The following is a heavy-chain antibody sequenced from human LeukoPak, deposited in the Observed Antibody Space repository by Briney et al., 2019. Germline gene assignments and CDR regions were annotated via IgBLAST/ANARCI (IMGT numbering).Heavy chain of an antibody. Sequence: GGSLRLSCAASGFTFSSDAMHWVRQAPGKGLEWVAVISYDGSNKYYADSVKGRFTISRDNSKNTLYLQMNSLRAEDTAVSLCARDPSYYCSSTRCYISTGGFDYWGQGTLVTVSS. CDR1: GFTFSSDA. D-gene: IGHD2-2*02. V-gene: IGHV3-30-3*01. J-gene: IGHJ4*02. CDR3: ARDPSYYCSSTRCYISTGGFDY. CDR2: ISYDGSNK.